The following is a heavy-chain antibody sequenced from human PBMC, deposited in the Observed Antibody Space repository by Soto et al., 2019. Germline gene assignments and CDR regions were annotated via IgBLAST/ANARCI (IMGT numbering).Heavy chain of an antibody. Sequence: GGSLRLSCAASGFTFSSYWMSWVRQAPGKGLEWVANIKQDGSEKYYVDPVKGRFTISRDNAKNYLYLQMNSLRAEDTAVYYCARDAMVGPFDYWGQGTLVTVSS. V-gene: IGHV3-7*01. CDR1: GFTFSSYW. CDR3: ARDAMVGPFDY. D-gene: IGHD5-18*01. CDR2: IKQDGSEK. J-gene: IGHJ4*02.